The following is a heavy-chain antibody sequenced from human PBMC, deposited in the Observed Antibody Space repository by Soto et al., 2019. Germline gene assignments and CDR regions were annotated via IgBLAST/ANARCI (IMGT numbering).Heavy chain of an antibody. J-gene: IGHJ4*02. D-gene: IGHD3-22*01. V-gene: IGHV1-18*04. CDR2: ITAYNGNT. CDR1: GYTFTTYG. Sequence: ASVKVSCKAFGYTFTTYGLSWVRQAPGQGLEWMGWITAYNGNTNYAQKFQGRVTMTTDTSTRTAYMELRSLRSDDTAVYYCARDFGHYYDSSGYFPFAYWGQGTLVTVSS. CDR3: ARDFGHYYDSSGYFPFAY.